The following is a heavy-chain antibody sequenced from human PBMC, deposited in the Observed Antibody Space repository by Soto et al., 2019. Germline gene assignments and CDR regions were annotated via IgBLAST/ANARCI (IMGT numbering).Heavy chain of an antibody. Sequence: SETLSLTCTVSGGSIGSYYWSWIRKPPGKGLEWIGYIHYTGSTNYNPSLKSRVTISVDMSKNQFSLNLSSVTAADTAVYYCARQEGTYYYIDVWAKGPRSPSP. CDR3: ARQEGTYYYIDV. V-gene: IGHV4-59*08. CDR1: GGSIGSYY. CDR2: IHYTGST. J-gene: IGHJ6*03.